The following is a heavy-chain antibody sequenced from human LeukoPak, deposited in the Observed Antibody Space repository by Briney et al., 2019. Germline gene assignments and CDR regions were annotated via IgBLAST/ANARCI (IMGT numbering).Heavy chain of an antibody. CDR1: GFTFSSYA. Sequence: GGSLRLSCAASGFTFSSYAMSWVRQAPGKGLEWVSVISGCGGSTYYADSVKGRFTISRDNSKNTLYLQMNSLRAEDTAVYYCGFEYSSSSVYFDYRGQGTLVTVSS. CDR2: ISGCGGST. J-gene: IGHJ4*02. CDR3: GFEYSSSSVYFDY. V-gene: IGHV3-23*01. D-gene: IGHD6-6*01.